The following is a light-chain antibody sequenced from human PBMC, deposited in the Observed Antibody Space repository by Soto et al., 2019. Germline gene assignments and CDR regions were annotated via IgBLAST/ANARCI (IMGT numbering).Light chain of an antibody. V-gene: IGKV1-6*01. CDR2: AAS. J-gene: IGKJ1*01. CDR1: QGVAND. Sequence: AIQMTQSPSSLSASVGDRITITCRASQGVANDLGWYQHKPGKAPNLLIYAASSLQSGVPPRFSGSGSGTDFTLTISSLQPEDFATYYCLQEHTFPWTFGQGTKVEIK. CDR3: LQEHTFPWT.